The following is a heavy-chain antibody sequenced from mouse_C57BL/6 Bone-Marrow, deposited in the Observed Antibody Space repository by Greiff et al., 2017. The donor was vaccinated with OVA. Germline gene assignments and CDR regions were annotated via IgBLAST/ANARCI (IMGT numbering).Heavy chain of an antibody. V-gene: IGHV1-58*01. CDR1: GYTFTSYG. CDR2: IYIGNGYT. D-gene: IGHD2-1*01. CDR3: ARDCNYDYAMDY. Sequence: EVQLQQSGAELVRPGSSVKMSCKTSGYTFTSYGINWVKQRPGQGLEWIGYIYIGNGYTAYNEKFKGKAKLTSDTSSSTAYMQLSSLTSEDSAIYFCARDCNYDYAMDYWGQGTSVTVSS. J-gene: IGHJ4*01.